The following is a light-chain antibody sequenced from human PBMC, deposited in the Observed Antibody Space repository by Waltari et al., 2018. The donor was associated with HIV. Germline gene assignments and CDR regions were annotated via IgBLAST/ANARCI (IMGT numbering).Light chain of an antibody. J-gene: IGKJ3*01. Sequence: DIQMTQSPSSLSASVGDRVNITCRSSQSITDNVNWYQQKPGEAPKVLIYDASTLETGVPSRFSGSGSGTEFTLTISSLQPDDFASYFCQQSFRSPLTFCPGTKVDI. V-gene: IGKV1-39*01. CDR3: QQSFRSPLT. CDR2: DAS. CDR1: QSITDN.